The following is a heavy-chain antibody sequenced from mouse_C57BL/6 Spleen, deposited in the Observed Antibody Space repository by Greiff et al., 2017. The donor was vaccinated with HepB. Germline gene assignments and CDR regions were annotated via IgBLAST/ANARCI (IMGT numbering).Heavy chain of an antibody. J-gene: IGHJ3*01. CDR2: IYPSDSET. CDR1: GYTFTSYW. CDR3: ARWGYYGNYFFAY. V-gene: IGHV1-61*01. Sequence: VQLQQPGAELVRPGSSVKLSCKASGYTFTSYWMDWVKQRPGQGLEWIGNIYPSDSETHYNQKFKDKATLTVDKSSSTAYMQLSSLTSEDSAVYYCARWGYYGNYFFAYWGQGTLVTVSA. D-gene: IGHD2-1*01.